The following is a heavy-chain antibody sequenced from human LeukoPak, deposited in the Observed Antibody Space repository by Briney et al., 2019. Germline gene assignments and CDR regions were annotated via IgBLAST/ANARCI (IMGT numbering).Heavy chain of an antibody. D-gene: IGHD1-26*01. V-gene: IGHV3-7*01. CDR2: IKQDGSEK. CDR1: GFTFSTYG. J-gene: IGHJ4*02. CDR3: ARDLQANSGSYRMYFDY. Sequence: PGGSLRLSCAASGFTFSTYGMHWVRQAPGKGLEWVSNIKQDGSEKYYVDSVKGRFTISRDNAKNSLYLQMNSLRAEDTAVYYCARDLQANSGSYRMYFDYWGQGTLVTISS.